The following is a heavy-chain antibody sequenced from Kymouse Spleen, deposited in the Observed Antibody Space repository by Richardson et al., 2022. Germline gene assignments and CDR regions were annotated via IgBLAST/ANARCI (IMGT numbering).Heavy chain of an antibody. CDR1: GFTFSSYS. Sequence: EVQLVESGGGLVQPGGSLRLSCAASGFTFSSYSMNWVRQAPGKGLEWVSYISSSSSTIYYADSVKGRFTISRDNAKNSLYLQMNSLRDEDTAVYYCARDALVVPAAGYYGMDVWGQGTTVTVSS. CDR3: ARDALVVPAAGYYGMDV. J-gene: IGHJ6*02. V-gene: IGHV3-48*02. D-gene: IGHD2-2*02. CDR2: ISSSSSTI.